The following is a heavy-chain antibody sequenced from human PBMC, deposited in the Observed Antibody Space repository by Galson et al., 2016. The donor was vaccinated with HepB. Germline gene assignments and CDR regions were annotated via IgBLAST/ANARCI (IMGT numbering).Heavy chain of an antibody. Sequence: TLSLTCAVSGASISSGSDSWSWIRQPPGKGLEWLGHIYHSGSTYYNPSLKRPVSMSVDTSLTQLSLMLTSVTATDTAVYYCALQVPAARGDWFHPWGQGTLVTVFS. CDR1: GASISSGSDS. D-gene: IGHD2-2*01. CDR3: ALQVPAARGDWFHP. V-gene: IGHV4-30-2*01. J-gene: IGHJ5*02. CDR2: IYHSGST.